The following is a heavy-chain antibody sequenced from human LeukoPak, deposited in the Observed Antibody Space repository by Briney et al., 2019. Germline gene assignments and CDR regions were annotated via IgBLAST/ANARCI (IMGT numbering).Heavy chain of an antibody. CDR1: GGSISSSY. CDR2: ISTSGST. J-gene: IGHJ5*02. V-gene: IGHV4-4*07. Sequence: SETLSLTCTISGGSISSSYWSWIRQPAGEGLEWIGRISTSGSTNYNPSLKSRVTVSVDTSKKQLSLKLTSVTAADTAVYYCARDVSWCDAWGQGTLVTVSS. CDR3: ARDVSWCDA.